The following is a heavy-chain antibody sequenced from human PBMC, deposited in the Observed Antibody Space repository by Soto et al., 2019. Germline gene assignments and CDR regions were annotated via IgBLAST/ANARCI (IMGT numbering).Heavy chain of an antibody. D-gene: IGHD3-10*01. CDR2: ISGSGSSI. V-gene: IGHV3-11*01. Sequence: PGGSLRLSCAASGFTFSDYYMSWIRQAPGKGLEWVSYISGSGSSIYYADSVKGRFTISRDNSKNTLYVQMNSLRAEDTAVYYCAKPHGYYGSDFDYWGQGTLVTVSS. CDR3: AKPHGYYGSDFDY. CDR1: GFTFSDYY. J-gene: IGHJ4*02.